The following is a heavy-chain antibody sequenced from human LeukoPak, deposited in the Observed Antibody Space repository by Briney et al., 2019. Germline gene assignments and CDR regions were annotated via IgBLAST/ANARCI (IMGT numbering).Heavy chain of an antibody. CDR2: INPNSGGT. D-gene: IGHD2-15*01. V-gene: IGHV1-2*02. CDR3: ARSTYCSGGRCYLWYFDY. J-gene: IGHJ4*02. CDR1: GYTFTGYY. Sequence: ASVRVSCKASGYTFTGYYMHWVRQAPGRGLEWMGWINPNSGGTNYAQKFQGRVTMTRDTSISTAYMELSRLRSDDTAVYYCARSTYCSGGRCYLWYFDYWGQGTLVTVSS.